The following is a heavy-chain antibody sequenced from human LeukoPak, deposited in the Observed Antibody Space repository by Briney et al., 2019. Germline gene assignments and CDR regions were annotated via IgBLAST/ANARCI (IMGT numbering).Heavy chain of an antibody. J-gene: IGHJ3*02. V-gene: IGHV1-24*01. CDR1: GYTLTELS. CDR2: FDPEDGET. Sequence: APVKVSCKVSGYTLTELSMHWVRQAPGKGLEWMGGFDPEDGETIYAQKFQGRVTMTEDTSTDTAYMELSSLRSEDTAVYYCATFGSSSPDDAFDIWGQGTMVTVSS. D-gene: IGHD6-13*01. CDR3: ATFGSSSPDDAFDI.